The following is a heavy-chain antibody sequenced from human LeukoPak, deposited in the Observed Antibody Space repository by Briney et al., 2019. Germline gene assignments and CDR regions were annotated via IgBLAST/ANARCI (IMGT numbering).Heavy chain of an antibody. Sequence: PGGSLRLSCAASGFTFSSYGMSWVRQAPGKGLEWVSAISGSGGSTYYADSVKGRFTISRDNSKNTLYLQMNSLRAEDTAVYYCAKEGTYYYGSGSYQAYWGQGTLVTVSS. CDR2: ISGSGGST. CDR1: GFTFSSYG. V-gene: IGHV3-23*01. J-gene: IGHJ4*02. CDR3: AKEGTYYYGSGSYQAY. D-gene: IGHD3-10*01.